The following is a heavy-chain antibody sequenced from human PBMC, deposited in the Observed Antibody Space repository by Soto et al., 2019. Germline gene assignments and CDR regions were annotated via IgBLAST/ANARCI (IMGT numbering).Heavy chain of an antibody. CDR2: IKQDGNEK. J-gene: IGHJ4*02. Sequence: GGSLRLSCAASGFTFSSYWMSWVRQAPGKGLEWVANIKQDGNEKYYVDSVKGRFTISRDNAKNSLYLQMNSLRAEDTAVYYCAREWQQLAGEFDYWGQGTLVTVSS. D-gene: IGHD6-13*01. V-gene: IGHV3-7*05. CDR3: AREWQQLAGEFDY. CDR1: GFTFSSYW.